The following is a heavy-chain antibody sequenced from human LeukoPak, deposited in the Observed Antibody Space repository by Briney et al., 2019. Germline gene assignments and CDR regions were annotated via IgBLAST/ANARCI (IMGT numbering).Heavy chain of an antibody. V-gene: IGHV3-30*18. J-gene: IGHJ4*02. CDR2: ISYDGSNK. CDR1: GFTFSSYG. Sequence: PGGSLRLSCAASGFTFSSYGMHWVRQAPGKGLEWVAVISYDGSNKYYADSVKGRFTISRDNSKNTLCLQMNSLRAEDTAVYYCAKDLRKSRSYFDYWGQGTLVTVSS. CDR3: AKDLRKSRSYFDY.